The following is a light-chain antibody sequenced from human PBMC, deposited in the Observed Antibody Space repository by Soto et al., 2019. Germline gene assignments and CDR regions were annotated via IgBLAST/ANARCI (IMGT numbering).Light chain of an antibody. Sequence: DIQMTQSPSTLSASVGDRVTITCRASQSISSWLAWYQQKPGKAPKLLIYKASSFESGVPSRFSGSGSWTEFTLTISSLQPDDFATYYYQQYSSYSHITFGPGTKVDIK. CDR1: QSISSW. V-gene: IGKV1-5*03. J-gene: IGKJ3*01. CDR2: KAS. CDR3: QQYSSYSHIT.